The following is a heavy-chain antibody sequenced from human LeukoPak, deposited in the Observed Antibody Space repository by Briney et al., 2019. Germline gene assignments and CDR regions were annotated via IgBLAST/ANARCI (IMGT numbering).Heavy chain of an antibody. Sequence: SETLSLTCTVSGGSISSYYWSWIRQPPGKGLEWIGYTHYSGITNYNPSLKSRVTVSVDTSNKQFSLKLSSVTAADTALYYCARRKSGYGAEHAFDIWGQGTMVTVSS. V-gene: IGHV4-59*08. CDR1: GGSISSYY. CDR2: THYSGIT. CDR3: ARRKSGYGAEHAFDI. D-gene: IGHD5-12*01. J-gene: IGHJ3*02.